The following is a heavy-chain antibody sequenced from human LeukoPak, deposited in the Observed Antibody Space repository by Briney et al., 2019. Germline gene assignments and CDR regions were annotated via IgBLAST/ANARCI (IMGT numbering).Heavy chain of an antibody. CDR1: GYTLTELS. CDR2: FDPEDGET. J-gene: IGHJ4*02. D-gene: IGHD3-22*01. V-gene: IGHV1-24*01. Sequence: ASVKVSCKVSGYTLTELSMQWVRQAPGKGLEWMGGFDPEDGETIYAQKFQGRVTMTEDTSTDTAYMELSSLRSEDTAVYYCATWGRGYYFGGDFDYWGQGTLVIVSS. CDR3: ATWGRGYYFGGDFDY.